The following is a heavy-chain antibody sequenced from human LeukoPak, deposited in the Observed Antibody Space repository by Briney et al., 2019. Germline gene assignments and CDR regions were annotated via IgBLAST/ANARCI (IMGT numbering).Heavy chain of an antibody. CDR1: GGSFSTYY. J-gene: IGHJ5*02. D-gene: IGHD3-10*01. CDR2: IYYSGST. CDR3: ARGVGGDTETTSHIWFGELLVGGSNWFDP. Sequence: PSETLSLTCTVTGGSFSTYYWSWISQPPGKGLEWIGYIYYSGSTYYNPSLKSRVTISVNTSKNHFSLKLSSVTAADTAVYYCARGVGGDTETTSHIWFGELLVGGSNWFDPWGQGTLVTVSS. V-gene: IGHV4-59*06.